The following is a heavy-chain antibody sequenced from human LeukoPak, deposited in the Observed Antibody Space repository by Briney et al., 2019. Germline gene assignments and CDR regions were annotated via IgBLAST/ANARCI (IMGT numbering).Heavy chain of an antibody. CDR1: GFTFSSSW. CDR3: STVLIPSSGFKALRD. J-gene: IGHJ4*02. Sequence: GGSLRLSCVASGFTFSSSWMSWVRRAPGKGLEWVANIKQDGTEEYYVDSVRGRFSISKDNAKNSLYLQMNSLRAEDTAVYYCSTVLIPSSGFKALRDWGQGTLVTVSS. D-gene: IGHD6-19*01. CDR2: IKQDGTEE. V-gene: IGHV3-7*03.